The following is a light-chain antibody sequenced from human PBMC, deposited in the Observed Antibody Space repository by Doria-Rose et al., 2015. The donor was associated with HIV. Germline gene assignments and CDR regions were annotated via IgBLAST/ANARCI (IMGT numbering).Light chain of an antibody. CDR2: DGS. CDR1: QSFSSTY. V-gene: IGKV3-20*01. J-gene: IGKJ1*01. Sequence: TQSPGTLSLSPGERATLSCRASQSFSSTYLAWYQQKPGHAPSLLIYDGSTRATGIPDRFSASGSGTDFTLTINSLEPEDFALYYCHQYGTSWTFGQGTKVEI. CDR3: HQYGTSWT.